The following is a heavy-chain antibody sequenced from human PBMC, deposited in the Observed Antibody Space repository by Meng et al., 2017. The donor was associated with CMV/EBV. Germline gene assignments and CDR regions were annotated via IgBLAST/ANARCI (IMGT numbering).Heavy chain of an antibody. Sequence: QVQLVSSGARGRQPGASVKVPCNAVGYTFTSYGISWVRQAPGQGLEWMGWISAYNGNTNYAQKLQGRVTMTTDTSTSTAYMELRSLRSDDTAVYYCARVGGGNWFDPWGQGTLVTVSS. CDR1: GYTFTSYG. J-gene: IGHJ5*02. D-gene: IGHD3-16*01. V-gene: IGHV1-18*01. CDR2: ISAYNGNT. CDR3: ARVGGGNWFDP.